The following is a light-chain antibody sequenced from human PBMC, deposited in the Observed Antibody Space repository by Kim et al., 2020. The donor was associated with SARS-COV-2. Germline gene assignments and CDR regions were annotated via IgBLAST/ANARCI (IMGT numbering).Light chain of an antibody. CDR1: LGVSNN. V-gene: IGKV3-20*01. CDR3: QNYDSSFWT. Sequence: LAPGERATRARRASLGVSNNLGWYQQIPSQPPTLLIFRPSSRAACIPGRLSVGGSGTDFTLSVSRLVTEEFSVYYCQNYDSSFWTFCQGAKVEI. J-gene: IGKJ1*01. CDR2: RPS.